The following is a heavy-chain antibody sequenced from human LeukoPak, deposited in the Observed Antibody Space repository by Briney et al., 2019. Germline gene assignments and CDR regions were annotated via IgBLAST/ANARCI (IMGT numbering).Heavy chain of an antibody. D-gene: IGHD6-19*01. CDR2: IIPIFGTA. CDR3: ARDEDRSGWYKGAYHY. Sequence: GALVKVSCKASGGTFSSYAISWVRQAPGQGLEWMGGIIPIFGTANYAQKFQGRVTITADESTSTAYMELRRLRSDDTAVYYCARDEDRSGWYKGAYHYWGQGTLVTVSS. V-gene: IGHV1-69*13. J-gene: IGHJ4*02. CDR1: GGTFSSYA.